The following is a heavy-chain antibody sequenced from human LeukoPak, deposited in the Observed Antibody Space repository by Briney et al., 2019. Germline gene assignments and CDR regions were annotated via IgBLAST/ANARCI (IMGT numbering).Heavy chain of an antibody. CDR3: ARPRITIFGVVIPPDY. J-gene: IGHJ4*02. D-gene: IGHD3-3*01. CDR2: ISAYNGNT. V-gene: IGHV1-18*01. CDR1: GCTFTSYG. Sequence: ASVKVSCKASGCTFTSYGISWVRQAPGQGLEWMGWISAYNGNTNYAQKLQGRVTMTTDTSTSTAYMELRSLRSDDTAVYYCARPRITIFGVVIPPDYWGQGTLVTVSS.